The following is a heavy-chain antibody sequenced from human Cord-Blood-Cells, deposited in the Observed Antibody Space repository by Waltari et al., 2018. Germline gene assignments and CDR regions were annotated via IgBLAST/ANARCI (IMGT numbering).Heavy chain of an antibody. J-gene: IGHJ3*02. V-gene: IGHV4-4*07. D-gene: IGHD2-8*02. CDR3: ARDPTWSDAFDI. Sequence: QVQLPESCTGLVKPSETLSLTRTVSGGSISSYYWSWIRQPAGKGLEWIGRSYTSGSTNYNPSLKSRVTMSVDTSKNQFSLKLSSVTAADTAVYYCARDPTWSDAFDIWAKGQWSPSLQ. CDR2: SYTSGST. CDR1: GGSISSYY.